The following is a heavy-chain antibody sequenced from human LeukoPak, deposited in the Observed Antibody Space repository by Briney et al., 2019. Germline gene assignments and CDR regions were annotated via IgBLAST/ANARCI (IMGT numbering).Heavy chain of an antibody. CDR3: ASEGGFGELAYGY. CDR1: GFSFSSYR. V-gene: IGHV3-48*04. Sequence: PGGSLRLSCAASGFSFSSYRMKWVRQAPGKGLEWVSYISSSSNTIYYADSVKGRFTISRDNAKNSLYLQMNSLRAEDTAVYYCASEGGFGELAYGYWGQGTLVTVSS. J-gene: IGHJ4*02. D-gene: IGHD3-10*01. CDR2: ISSSSNTI.